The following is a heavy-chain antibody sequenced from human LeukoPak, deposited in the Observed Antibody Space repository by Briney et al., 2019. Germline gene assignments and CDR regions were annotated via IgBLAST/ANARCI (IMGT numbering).Heavy chain of an antibody. CDR2: IHHSGST. CDR1: GGSISSSSYY. J-gene: IGHJ3*02. D-gene: IGHD6-13*01. CDR3: ARDFRIAAAPDAFDI. Sequence: SETLSLTCTVSGGSISSSSYYWGWIRQPPGKGLEWIGEIHHSGSTNYNPSLKSRVTISVDKSKNQFSLKLSSVTAADTAVYYCARDFRIAAAPDAFDIWGQGTMVTVSS. V-gene: IGHV4-39*07.